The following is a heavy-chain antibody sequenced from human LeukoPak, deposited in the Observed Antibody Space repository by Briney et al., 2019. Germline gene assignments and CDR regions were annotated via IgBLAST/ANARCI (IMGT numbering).Heavy chain of an antibody. V-gene: IGHV3-33*01. D-gene: IGHD4-11*01. J-gene: IGHJ4*02. CDR3: ARDAGGAFGNYVNYFDY. Sequence: GTSLRLSCAASGLILSSYGIHWVRPAPGKGLEWVAVIWYDGTNIYYGDSVKGRFSISRDNSKNTVYLQMDSLRAEDTAVYYCARDAGGAFGNYVNYFDYWGQGTLVTVSS. CDR2: IWYDGTNI. CDR1: GLILSSYG.